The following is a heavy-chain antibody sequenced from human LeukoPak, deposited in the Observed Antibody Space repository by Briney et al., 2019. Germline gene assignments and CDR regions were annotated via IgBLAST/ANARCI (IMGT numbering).Heavy chain of an antibody. CDR2: IIPILGIA. CDR1: GGTFSSYA. J-gene: IGHJ5*02. CDR3: ARVRGPIAAADELTLGWFDP. V-gene: IGHV1-69*04. D-gene: IGHD6-13*01. Sequence: ASVKVSCKASGGTFSSYAISWVRQAPGQGLEWMGRIIPILGIANYAQKFQGRVTITADKSTSTAYMELSSLGSEDTAVYYCARVRGPIAAADELTLGWFDPWGQGTLVTVSS.